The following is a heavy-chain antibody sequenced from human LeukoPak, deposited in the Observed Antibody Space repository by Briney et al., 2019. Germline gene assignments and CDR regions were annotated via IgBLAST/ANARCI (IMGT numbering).Heavy chain of an antibody. Sequence: GGSLRVSCAASGFTFSDYYMSWIRRARGKGLEWVSYIRGSGSTIYYADSVKGRFTISRDNAKNSLYLQMNSLRAEDTAVYYCARRAYSGSYYFDYWGQGTLVTVSS. CDR1: GFTFSDYY. V-gene: IGHV3-11*01. J-gene: IGHJ4*02. D-gene: IGHD1-26*01. CDR2: IRGSGSTI. CDR3: ARRAYSGSYYFDY.